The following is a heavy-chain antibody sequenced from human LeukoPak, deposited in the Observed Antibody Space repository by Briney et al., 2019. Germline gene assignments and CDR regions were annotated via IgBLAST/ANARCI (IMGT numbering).Heavy chain of an antibody. CDR2: IRSRAYGGTP. CDR3: TRVIVATKDY. D-gene: IGHD5-12*01. V-gene: IGHV3-49*04. Sequence: GGSLRLSCTGSGFTFGDYAMNWVRQAPGKGLEWVGFIRSRAYGGTPEYAASVKGRFTISRDDSKSIAYLQMNSLKTEDTAVYYCTRVIVATKDYWGQGTLVTVSS. CDR1: GFTFGDYA. J-gene: IGHJ4*02.